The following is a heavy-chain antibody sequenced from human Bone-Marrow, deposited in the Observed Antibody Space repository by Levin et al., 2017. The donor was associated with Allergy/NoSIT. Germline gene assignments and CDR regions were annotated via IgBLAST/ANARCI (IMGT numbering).Heavy chain of an antibody. V-gene: IGHV3-74*01. CDR1: GFTFNSYW. Sequence: VASVKVSCAASGFTFNSYWMHWVRQVPGKGLVWVSRINTDGTSTGYADSVKGRFTISRDNAKSTLYLQMNSLRAEDTAVYYCARRVGYSYGILDQWGQGTLVTVSS. J-gene: IGHJ4*02. CDR2: INTDGTST. D-gene: IGHD5-18*01. CDR3: ARRVGYSYGILDQ.